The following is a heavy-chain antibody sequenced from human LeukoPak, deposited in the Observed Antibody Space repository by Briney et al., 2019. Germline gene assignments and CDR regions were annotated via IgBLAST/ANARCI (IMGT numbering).Heavy chain of an antibody. V-gene: IGHV4-30-4*01. D-gene: IGHD3-10*01. CDR2: IYYSGSP. Sequence: PSETLSLTCTVSGGSISSGDYYWSWIRQPPGTGLEWIGYIYYSGSPYYNPSLESRVTISLDTSKNELSLKLSSVTAADTAVYYCARGSRFGELRRWFDPWGQGTLVTVSS. CDR1: GGSISSGDYY. CDR3: ARGSRFGELRRWFDP. J-gene: IGHJ5*02.